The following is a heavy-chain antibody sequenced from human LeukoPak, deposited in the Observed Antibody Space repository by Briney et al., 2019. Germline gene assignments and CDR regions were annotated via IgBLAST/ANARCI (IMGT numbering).Heavy chain of an antibody. Sequence: SETLSLTCTVSGGSISSGGYYWSWIRQHPGKGLEWIGYIYYSGSTYYNPSLKSRVTISVDTSKNQFSLKLSSVTAADTAVYYCARASVSPEHFDYWGQGTLVTVSS. V-gene: IGHV4-31*03. D-gene: IGHD4-11*01. CDR3: ARASVSPEHFDY. CDR2: IYYSGST. CDR1: GGSISSGGYY. J-gene: IGHJ4*02.